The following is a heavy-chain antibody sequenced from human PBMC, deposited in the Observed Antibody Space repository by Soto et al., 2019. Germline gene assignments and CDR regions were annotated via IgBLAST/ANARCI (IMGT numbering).Heavy chain of an antibody. CDR1: GFTFSSYG. V-gene: IGHV3-33*03. Sequence: GGSLRLSCAASGFTFSSYGMHWVRQAPGKGLEWVAVIWYDGSNKYYVDSVKGRFTISRDNAKNSLYLQMNSLRVEDTAVYYCAKPDYNNYVNRFDFDYWGQGTLVTVSS. CDR3: AKPDYNNYVNRFDFDY. D-gene: IGHD4-4*01. CDR2: IWYDGSNK. J-gene: IGHJ4*02.